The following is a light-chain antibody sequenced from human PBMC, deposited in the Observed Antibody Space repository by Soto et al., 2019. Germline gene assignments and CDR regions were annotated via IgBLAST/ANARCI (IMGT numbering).Light chain of an antibody. CDR3: KQSYSTWT. J-gene: IGKJ1*01. CDR1: QTISSY. Sequence: DLQMTQSPSSLSSSLGDSVTITCRASQTISSYLNWYQQKPGRAPKLLIYDASNLESGVQSRFSGSGSGTDFTLTIRSLQPEDFATYYCKQSYSTWTFGQGTKVDIK. CDR2: DAS. V-gene: IGKV1-39*01.